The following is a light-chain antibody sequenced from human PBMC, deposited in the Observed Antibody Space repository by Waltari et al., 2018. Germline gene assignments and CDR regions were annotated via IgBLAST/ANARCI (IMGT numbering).Light chain of an antibody. J-gene: IGLJ1*01. Sequence: SYELTQPPSVSVSPGQTASITCSGDKLWDKYACWYQQKPGQSPVLVIYQDSKRPSGIPERFSGSNSGNTATLTISGTQAMDEADYYCQAWDSSTARYVFGTGTKVTVL. CDR1: KLWDKY. CDR2: QDS. CDR3: QAWDSSTARYV. V-gene: IGLV3-1*01.